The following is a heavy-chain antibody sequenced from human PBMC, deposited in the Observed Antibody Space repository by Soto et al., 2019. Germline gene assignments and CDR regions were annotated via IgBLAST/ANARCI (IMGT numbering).Heavy chain of an antibody. CDR3: ARGLSSGWFDY. V-gene: IGHV3-21*01. D-gene: IGHD6-19*01. CDR1: GFTFSNYS. J-gene: IGHJ5*01. CDR2: ISSTSKYI. Sequence: EVQLVESGGGLVKPGGSLRVSCAASGFTFSNYSMNWVRQAPGKGLEWVSSISSTSKYIYYADSVKGRFTISRDNAKKSLYLQMNSLRAEDXXXYYCARGLSSGWFDYWGQGTLVTVSA.